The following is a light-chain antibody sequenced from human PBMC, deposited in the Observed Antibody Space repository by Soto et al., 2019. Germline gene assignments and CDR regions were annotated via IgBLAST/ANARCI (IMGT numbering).Light chain of an antibody. V-gene: IGLV2-14*01. CDR2: EVN. CDR1: SSDVGGYNY. J-gene: IGLJ2*01. CDR3: SSYTSGNTAVV. Sequence: QSALTQPASVSGSPGQSITISCTGTSSDVGGYNYVSWYQQHPGKAPKLMIYEVNNRPSGVSNRFSGSKSGNTASLTISGLQSEDEADYYCSSYTSGNTAVVFGGGTKVTVL.